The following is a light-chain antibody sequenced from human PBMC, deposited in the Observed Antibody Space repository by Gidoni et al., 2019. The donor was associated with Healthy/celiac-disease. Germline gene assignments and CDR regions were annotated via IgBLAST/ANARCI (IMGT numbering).Light chain of an antibody. J-gene: IGKJ2*01. CDR1: QSISSW. CDR3: QQYNSFLNT. V-gene: IGKV1-5*03. CDR2: KAS. Sequence: DIQMTQSPSTLSASVGDRVTITCRASQSISSWLAWYQQKPGKAPKLLIYKASSLESGVPSRFSCSGSGTEFTLTLSSLQPDDFATYYCQQYNSFLNTFGQGPKLEIK.